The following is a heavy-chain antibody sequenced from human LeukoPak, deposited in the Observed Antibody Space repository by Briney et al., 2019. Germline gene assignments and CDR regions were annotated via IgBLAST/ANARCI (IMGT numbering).Heavy chain of an antibody. CDR3: ARSSPLVALDAFDI. V-gene: IGHV4-39*07. D-gene: IGHD2-8*02. CDR2: IYYSGST. Sequence: PSETLSLTCTVSGGSISSSSYYWGWIRQPPGKGLEWIGSIYYSGSTYYNPSLKSRVTISVDTSKNRFSLKLSSVTAADTAVYYCARSSPLVALDAFDIWGQGTMVTVSS. J-gene: IGHJ3*02. CDR1: GGSISSSSYY.